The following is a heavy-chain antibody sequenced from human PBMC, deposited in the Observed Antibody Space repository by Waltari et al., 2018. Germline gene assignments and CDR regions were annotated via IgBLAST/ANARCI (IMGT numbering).Heavy chain of an antibody. J-gene: IGHJ4*02. CDR3: ARNGGGLRFLEWLLD. V-gene: IGHV1-69*13. CDR1: GGTFSSYA. D-gene: IGHD3-3*01. Sequence: QVQLVQSGAEVKKPGSSVKVSCKASGGTFSSYAISCVRQAPGQGLEWMGRIIPIFGTANYAQKFQGRVTITADKSTSTAYMELSSLRSEDTAVYYCARNGGGLRFLEWLLDWGQGTLVTVSS. CDR2: IIPIFGTA.